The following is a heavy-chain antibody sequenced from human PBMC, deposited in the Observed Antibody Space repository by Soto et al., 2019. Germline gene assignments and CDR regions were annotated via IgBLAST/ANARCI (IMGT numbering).Heavy chain of an antibody. D-gene: IGHD3-22*01. CDR3: MLGSGWKDFDY. V-gene: IGHV4-39*01. CDR1: GDSISTDY. J-gene: IGHJ4*02. CDR2: IYYSGST. Sequence: SETLSLTCTVSGDSISTDYWGWIRQPPGKGLEWIGNIYYSGSTYYNPSLKSRVTISVDTSKNQFSLKLSSVTAADTAVYYCMLGSGWKDFDYWGQGTLVTVSS.